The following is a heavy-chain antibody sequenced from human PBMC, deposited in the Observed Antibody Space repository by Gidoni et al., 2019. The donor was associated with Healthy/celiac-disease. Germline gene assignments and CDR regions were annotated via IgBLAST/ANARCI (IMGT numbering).Heavy chain of an antibody. J-gene: IGHJ4*02. CDR3: AKVGYVVVAATTIDY. Sequence: EVQLLESGGGLVQPGGSLTLSCAASGFTFSSYAMSWVRQAPGKGLGWVSAISGSGGSTYYADSVKGRFTISRDNSKNTLYLQMNSLRAEDTAVYYCAKVGYVVVAATTIDYWGQGTLVTVSS. V-gene: IGHV3-23*01. CDR1: GFTFSSYA. D-gene: IGHD2-15*01. CDR2: ISGSGGST.